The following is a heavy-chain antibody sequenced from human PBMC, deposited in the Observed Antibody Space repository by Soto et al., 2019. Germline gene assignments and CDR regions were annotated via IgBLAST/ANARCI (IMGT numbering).Heavy chain of an antibody. Sequence: ASVKVSCKASGYTFTGYYMHWVRQAPGQGLEWMGWINPNSGSTNYAQKFQGWVTMTADTSTSTAYMELNRLRSDDTAVYYCVRDSPIGSTYSGYDGIDYWGQGTLVTVSS. CDR2: INPNSGST. J-gene: IGHJ4*02. V-gene: IGHV1-2*04. CDR3: VRDSPIGSTYSGYDGIDY. D-gene: IGHD5-12*01. CDR1: GYTFTGYY.